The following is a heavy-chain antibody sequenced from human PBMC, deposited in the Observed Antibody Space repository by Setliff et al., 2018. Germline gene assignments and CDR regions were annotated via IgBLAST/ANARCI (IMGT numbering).Heavy chain of an antibody. CDR3: SRLVRYCTTTSCQRLSGDEY. Sequence: ASVKVSCKASGYTLSNSILSWVRQAPGQGLEWVGWISAYNGKTYSAQKFQDRVTLTTDTSTNMGYLELRDLRSDDTAVYYCSRLVRYCTTTSCQRLSGDEYWGQGTLVTVSS. CDR2: ISAYNGKT. J-gene: IGHJ4*02. CDR1: GYTLSNSI. V-gene: IGHV1-18*01. D-gene: IGHD2-2*01.